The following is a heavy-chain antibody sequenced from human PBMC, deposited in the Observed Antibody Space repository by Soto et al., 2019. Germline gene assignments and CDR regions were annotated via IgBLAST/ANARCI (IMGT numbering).Heavy chain of an antibody. Sequence: PSETLSLTCTVSGGSISSSSYYWGWIRQPPGKGLEWIGSIYYSGSTYYNPSLKSRVTISVDTSKNQFSLKLSSVTAADTALYYCARSMTTVVTLDYWGQGTLVTVSS. CDR3: ARSMTTVVTLDY. CDR2: IYYSGST. J-gene: IGHJ4*02. V-gene: IGHV4-39*01. CDR1: GGSISSSSYY. D-gene: IGHD4-17*01.